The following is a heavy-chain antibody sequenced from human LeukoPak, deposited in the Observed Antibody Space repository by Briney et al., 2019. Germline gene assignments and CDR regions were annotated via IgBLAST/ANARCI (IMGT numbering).Heavy chain of an antibody. CDR1: GFTFSSEA. CDR2: ISGGGGTT. V-gene: IGHV3-23*01. J-gene: IGHJ4*02. D-gene: IGHD2-8*01. Sequence: GGSLRLSCAASGFTFSSEAMSWIRKIPGKGLDWVSGISGGGGTTYYADSVKGRFTISRDNSKSTLYLEMNSLRAEDTAVYYCARWNTYGLQYWGQGTLVTVSS. CDR3: ARWNTYGLQY.